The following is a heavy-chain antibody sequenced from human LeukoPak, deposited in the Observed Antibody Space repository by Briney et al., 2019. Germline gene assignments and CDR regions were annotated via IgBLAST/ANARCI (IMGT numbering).Heavy chain of an antibody. J-gene: IGHJ4*02. CDR2: IYYSGST. D-gene: IGHD3-10*01. CDR3: ARLKERFGVDY. Sequence: SETLSLTCTVSGGSISSYYWSWIRQPPGKGLEWIGYIYYSGSTNYNPSLKSRVTISVDTSKNQFSLKLSSVTAADTAVYYCARLKERFGVDYRGQGTLVTVSS. CDR1: GGSISSYY. V-gene: IGHV4-59*08.